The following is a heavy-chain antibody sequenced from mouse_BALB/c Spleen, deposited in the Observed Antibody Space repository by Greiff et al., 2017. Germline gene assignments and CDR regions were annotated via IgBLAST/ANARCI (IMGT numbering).Heavy chain of an antibody. J-gene: IGHJ4*01. CDR2: IYPGNVNT. CDR3: ARSGGDYAMDY. D-gene: IGHD3-1*01. V-gene: IGHV1S56*01. CDR1: GYTFTSYY. Sequence: QVQLQQSGPELVKPGASVRISCKASGYTFTSYYIHWVKQRPGQGLEWIGWIYPGNVNTKYNEKFKGKATLTADKSSSTAYMQLSSLTSEDSAVYFCARSGGDYAMDYWGQGTSVTVSS.